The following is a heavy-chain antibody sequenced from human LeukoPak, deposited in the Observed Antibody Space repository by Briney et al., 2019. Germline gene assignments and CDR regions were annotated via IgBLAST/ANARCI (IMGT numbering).Heavy chain of an antibody. CDR3: AREIAAAGIY. Sequence: SETLSLTCTVSGGTISSYYWSWIRQPPGEGLEWIGYIYHSGSAYYNPSLKSRVTISVDRSKNQFSLKLSSVTAADTAVYYCAREIAAAGIYWGQGTLVTVSS. CDR2: IYHSGSA. CDR1: GGTISSYY. J-gene: IGHJ4*02. D-gene: IGHD6-13*01. V-gene: IGHV4-59*12.